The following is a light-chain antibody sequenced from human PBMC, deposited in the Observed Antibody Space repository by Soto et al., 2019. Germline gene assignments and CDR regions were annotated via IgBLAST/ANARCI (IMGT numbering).Light chain of an antibody. CDR3: YSYAGSYTFYV. V-gene: IGLV2-11*01. J-gene: IGLJ1*01. CDR1: SSDVGGYNL. CDR2: DVS. Sequence: QSALTQPRSVSGSPGQSVTISCTGNSSDVGGYNLVSWYQQHPGKAPKLMIYDVSKRPSGVPDRFSGSKSGNTASLTISGLQAEDEADYYCYSYAGSYTFYVFGTGTKVTVL.